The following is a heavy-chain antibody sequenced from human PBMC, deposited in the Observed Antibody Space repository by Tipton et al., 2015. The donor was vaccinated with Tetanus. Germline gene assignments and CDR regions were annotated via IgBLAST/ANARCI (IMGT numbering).Heavy chain of an antibody. V-gene: IGHV3-30*04. CDR3: AKDLAGSTTP. D-gene: IGHD1-7*01. J-gene: IGHJ5*02. Sequence: SLRLSCAASGFTFSSYAMHWVRQAPGMGLEWVSFISYDGGIRFYLDSVKGRFTISRDNSQSTLYLEVNSLRNEDTALYYCAKDLAGSTTPWGQGTLVTVSS. CDR2: ISYDGGIR. CDR1: GFTFSSYA.